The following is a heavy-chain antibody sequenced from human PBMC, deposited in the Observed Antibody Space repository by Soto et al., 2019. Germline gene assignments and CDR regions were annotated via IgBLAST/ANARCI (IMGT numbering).Heavy chain of an antibody. CDR2: IYWNDEM. CDR1: GFSLNSSGVG. D-gene: IGHD6-6*01. V-gene: IGHV2-5*01. J-gene: IGHJ4*02. CDR3: AHRRFAKYSSLPADFDY. Sequence: QITLKQSGPTLVKPTQTLTLTCTFSGFSLNSSGVGVGWIRQPPGKALEWLALIYWNDEMHYSPSLMSRLTITEDASKHQVVLTVTNIDPVDTATYYCAHRRFAKYSSLPADFDYWGQGILVTVSS.